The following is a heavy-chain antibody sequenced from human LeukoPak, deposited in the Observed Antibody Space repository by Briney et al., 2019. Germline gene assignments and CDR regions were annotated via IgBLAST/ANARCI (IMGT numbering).Heavy chain of an antibody. Sequence: GGSLRLSCAASEFTFSNAWMSWVRQAPGTGLEWVGRIKSMTDGGTTDYAAPVKGRFTISRDDSKNALYLQMNNLKTEDTAVYYCTTVHDYGDSYWGQGTLVTVSS. CDR1: EFTFSNAW. D-gene: IGHD4-17*01. CDR2: IKSMTDGGTT. V-gene: IGHV3-15*01. J-gene: IGHJ4*02. CDR3: TTVHDYGDSY.